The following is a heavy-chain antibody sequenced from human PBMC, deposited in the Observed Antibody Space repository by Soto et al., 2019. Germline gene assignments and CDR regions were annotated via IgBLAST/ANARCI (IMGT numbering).Heavy chain of an antibody. Sequence: PSETLSLTCAVSGGSIGSSNWWSWVRQPPGKGLEWIGEIYHSGSTNYNPSLKSRVTISVDKSKNQFSLKLSSVTAADTAVYYCARDLPLGYYDFWSGYPPNYYYGMDVWGQGTTVTVSS. D-gene: IGHD3-3*01. CDR1: GGSIGSSNW. V-gene: IGHV4-4*02. CDR2: IYHSGST. CDR3: ARDLPLGYYDFWSGYPPNYYYGMDV. J-gene: IGHJ6*02.